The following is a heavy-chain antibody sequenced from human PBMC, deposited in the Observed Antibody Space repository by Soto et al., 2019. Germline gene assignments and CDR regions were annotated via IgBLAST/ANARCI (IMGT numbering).Heavy chain of an antibody. J-gene: IGHJ3*02. CDR1: GFTFSSYW. CDR2: INSDGSST. CDR3: ARDPGALDAFDI. Sequence: GGSLRLSXAASGFTFSSYWMHWVRQAPGKGLVWVSRINSDGSSTSYADSVKGRFTISRDNAKNTLYLQMNSLRAEDTAVYYCARDPGALDAFDIWGQGTMVTVSS. V-gene: IGHV3-74*01. D-gene: IGHD3-10*01.